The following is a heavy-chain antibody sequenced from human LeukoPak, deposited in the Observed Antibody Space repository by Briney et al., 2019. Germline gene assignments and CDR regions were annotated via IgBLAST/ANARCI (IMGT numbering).Heavy chain of an antibody. CDR3: AKTSTITNFPWENWFDS. D-gene: IGHD3-3*01. V-gene: IGHV3-23*01. J-gene: IGHJ5*01. CDR2: IAGSSVAAGRSST. Sequence: GGSLRLSCATSGFSFSSYAMSWVRQAPGKGLEWVSAIAGSSVAAGRSSTYYADSVTGRFTISRDNSKNTLYVQMNSLRADDTAVYHCAKTSTITNFPWENWFDSWGQGTLVTVSS. CDR1: GFSFSSYA.